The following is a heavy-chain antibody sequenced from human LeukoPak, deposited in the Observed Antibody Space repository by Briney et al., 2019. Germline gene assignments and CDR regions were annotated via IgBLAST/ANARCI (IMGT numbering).Heavy chain of an antibody. CDR2: IYHSGST. Sequence: SETPSLTCAVSGYSISNDYYWGWIRQPPGKGLEWIGSIYHSGSTYYNPSLKSRLTISVDTSKNQFSLKVTSMTAADTAVYYCARDVAAAATRKENYYGLDVWGKGTTVTVSS. J-gene: IGHJ6*04. D-gene: IGHD6-13*01. CDR3: ARDVAAAATRKENYYGLDV. CDR1: GYSISNDYY. V-gene: IGHV4-38-2*02.